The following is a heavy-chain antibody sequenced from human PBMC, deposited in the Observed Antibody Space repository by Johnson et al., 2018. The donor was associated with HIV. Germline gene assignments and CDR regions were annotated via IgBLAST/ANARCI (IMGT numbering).Heavy chain of an antibody. CDR3: AKDCSISSWSPGCPFDI. V-gene: IGHV3-9*01. CDR1: GFTLDDYA. CDR2: ISWNSGSI. D-gene: IGHD6-13*01. Sequence: VQLVESGGGLVQPGRSLRLSCAASGFTLDDYAMHWVRQAPGKGLEWVSGISWNSGSIGYADSVKGRFTISRDNAKNSLYLQMNSLRAEDTALYYCAKDCSISSWSPGCPFDIWGQGTIVTVSS. J-gene: IGHJ3*02.